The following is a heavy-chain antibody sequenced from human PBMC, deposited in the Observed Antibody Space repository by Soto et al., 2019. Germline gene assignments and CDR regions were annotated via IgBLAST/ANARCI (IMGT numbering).Heavy chain of an antibody. J-gene: IGHJ3*02. V-gene: IGHV4-59*01. Sequence: PSETLSLTCTVSGGSISSYYWSWIRQPPGKGLEWIGYIYYSGSTNYNPSLKSRVTISVDTSKNQFSLKLSSVTAADTAVYYCARVVVPAAMGGDAFDIWGQGTMVTVSS. D-gene: IGHD2-2*01. CDR1: GGSISSYY. CDR3: ARVVVPAAMGGDAFDI. CDR2: IYYSGST.